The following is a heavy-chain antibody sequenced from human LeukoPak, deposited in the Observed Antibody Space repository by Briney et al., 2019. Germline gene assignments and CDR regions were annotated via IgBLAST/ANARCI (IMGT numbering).Heavy chain of an antibody. V-gene: IGHV4-4*07. J-gene: IGHJ4*02. CDR1: GGSISSYY. D-gene: IGHD1-14*01. CDR2: IYPSGST. Sequence: SSETLSLTCTVSGGSISSYYWSWMRQPAGKALEWTGRIYPSGSTNYNPSLKSRVTMSVDTSQNQFSLKMTSVTAADTAVYYCARGASTTWPGNFDYWGQGTLVTVSS. CDR3: ARGASTTWPGNFDY.